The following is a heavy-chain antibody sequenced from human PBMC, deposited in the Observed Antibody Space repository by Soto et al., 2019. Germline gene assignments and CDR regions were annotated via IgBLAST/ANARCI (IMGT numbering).Heavy chain of an antibody. CDR3: ARVDFWSGLGYYYYGMDV. J-gene: IGHJ6*02. CDR2: IYYSGST. D-gene: IGHD3-3*01. CDR1: GGSISSYY. V-gene: IGHV4-59*01. Sequence: SETLSLTCTVSGGSISSYYWSWIRQPPGKGLEWIGYIYYSGSTNYNPSLKSRATISVDTSKNQFSLKLSSVTAADTAVYYCARVDFWSGLGYYYYGMDVWGQGTTVTVSS.